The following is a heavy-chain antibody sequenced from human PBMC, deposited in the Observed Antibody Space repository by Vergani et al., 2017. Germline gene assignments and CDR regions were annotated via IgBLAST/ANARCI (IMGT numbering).Heavy chain of an antibody. V-gene: IGHV3-30-3*01. CDR1: GFTFSSYA. CDR2: ISYDGSNK. D-gene: IGHD1-26*01. J-gene: IGHJ3*02. Sequence: QVQLVESGGGVVQPGRSLRLSCAASGFTFSSYAMHWVRQAPGKGLEWVAVISYDGSNKYYADSVKGRFTISRDNSKNTLYLQMNSLRAEDTAVYYCARDRSGRQVGATTGAFDIWGQGTMVTVSS. CDR3: ARDRSGRQVGATTGAFDI.